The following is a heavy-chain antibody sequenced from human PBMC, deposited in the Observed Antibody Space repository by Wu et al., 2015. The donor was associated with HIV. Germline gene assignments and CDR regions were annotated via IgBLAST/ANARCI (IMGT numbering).Heavy chain of an antibody. CDR1: GYTITTYD. D-gene: IGHD3-10*01. V-gene: IGHV1-8*01. J-gene: IGHJ6*02. Sequence: VQLVQSGAEVKKPGASVKVPCQASGYTITTYDFNWVRQAPGQGLEWMGWMNSNNGKTGYGQKFQGRVAMTRNISTRTAYMELSGLKSKDTAVYYCATSYYGSGSYPTFYYYYAMDVWGQGTTVTVSS. CDR2: MNSNNGKT. CDR3: ATSYYGSGSYPTFYYYYAMDV.